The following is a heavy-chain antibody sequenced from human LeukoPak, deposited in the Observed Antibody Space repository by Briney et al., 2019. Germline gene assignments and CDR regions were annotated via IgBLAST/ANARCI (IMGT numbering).Heavy chain of an antibody. CDR2: IKEDGSEK. Sequence: GSLRLSCAASGFTFNNYAMHWVRQAPGKGLEWVANIKEDGSEKYYVDSVKGRFTISRDNAKNSLFLQMNSLRAEDTAVYYCARSSRWPRTDLDYWGQGTLVTVSS. CDR3: ARSSRWPRTDLDY. J-gene: IGHJ4*02. CDR1: GFTFNNYA. V-gene: IGHV3-7*01. D-gene: IGHD6-13*01.